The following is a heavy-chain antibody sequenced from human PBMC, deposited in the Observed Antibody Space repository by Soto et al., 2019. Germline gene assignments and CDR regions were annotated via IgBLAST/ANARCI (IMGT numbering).Heavy chain of an antibody. Sequence: QVQLVESAGGVVQPGRSLRLSCAASGFTFSSYAMHWVRQAPGKGLEWVAVISYDGSNKYYADSVKGRFTISRDNSKNTLYLQMNSLRAEDTAVYYCARSGTPNPGFDYWGQGTLVTVSS. CDR3: ARSGTPNPGFDY. J-gene: IGHJ4*02. D-gene: IGHD3-10*01. CDR1: GFTFSSYA. CDR2: ISYDGSNK. V-gene: IGHV3-30-3*01.